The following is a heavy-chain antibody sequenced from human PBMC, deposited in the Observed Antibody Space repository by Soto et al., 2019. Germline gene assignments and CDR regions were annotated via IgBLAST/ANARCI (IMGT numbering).Heavy chain of an antibody. CDR3: VRHGDHFDSSGYDFDA. CDR1: GYNFISHW. CDR2: IDPNGSYT. J-gene: IGHJ4*02. D-gene: IGHD3-22*01. V-gene: IGHV5-10-1*01. Sequence: PGESLKISCQGSGYNFISHWISWVRQMPGKGLEWMGWIDPNGSYTRYSPSVEGHVSITADESNRTVYLQWSSLKATDTALYYCVRHGDHFDSSGYDFDAWGQGTPVTVSS.